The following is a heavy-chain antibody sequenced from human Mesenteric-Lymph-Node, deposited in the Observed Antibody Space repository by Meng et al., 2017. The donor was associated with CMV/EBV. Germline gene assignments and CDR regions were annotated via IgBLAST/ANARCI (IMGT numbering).Heavy chain of an antibody. V-gene: IGHV3-23*01. Sequence: VQRLVSGGVVVILGGSLRLSCAASGITFSSYAMSWVRQAPGKGLEWVSAISVSGGTTYYKDSVKGRFTISRDNSDNMLYLQMNSLRAEDTAVYYCAKGYGSFNYWGRGTLVTVSS. D-gene: IGHD4-17*01. CDR2: ISVSGGTT. J-gene: IGHJ4*02. CDR1: GITFSSYA. CDR3: AKGYGSFNY.